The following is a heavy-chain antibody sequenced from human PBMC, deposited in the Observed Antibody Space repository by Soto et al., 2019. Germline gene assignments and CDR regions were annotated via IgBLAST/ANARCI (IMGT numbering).Heavy chain of an antibody. D-gene: IGHD1-1*01. V-gene: IGHV5-10-1*01. Sequence: PGESLKISCKGSGYSFTSYWISWVRQIPGKGLEWMGRIDPSDSYTNYSPSFQGHVTISADKSISTAYLQWSSLKASDTAMYYCARLERRDYYYYGMDVWGQGTTVTVSS. CDR1: GYSFTSYW. J-gene: IGHJ6*02. CDR3: ARLERRDYYYYGMDV. CDR2: IDPSDSYT.